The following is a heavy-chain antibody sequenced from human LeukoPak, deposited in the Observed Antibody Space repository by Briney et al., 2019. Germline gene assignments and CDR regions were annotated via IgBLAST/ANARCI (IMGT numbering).Heavy chain of an antibody. CDR2: IYWDDDN. Sequence: SGPMLVKPTQTLTLTCSLSGFSINSSGEGVGWIRQPPGKALEWLALIYWDDDNRYSPSLTSRLTITKDTSRNHVVLTLSNVQTVDTGTYYCARTTMVTRAFDHWGQGILVTVSS. CDR1: GFSINSSGEG. J-gene: IGHJ5*02. V-gene: IGHV2-5*02. D-gene: IGHD4-17*01. CDR3: ARTTMVTRAFDH.